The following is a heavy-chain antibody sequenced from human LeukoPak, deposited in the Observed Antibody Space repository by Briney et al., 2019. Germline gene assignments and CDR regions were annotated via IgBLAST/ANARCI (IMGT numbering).Heavy chain of an antibody. J-gene: IGHJ4*02. CDR2: IYPGDSDT. D-gene: IGHD2-2*01. CDR3: ARTDIVVVPAAIENGFDY. V-gene: IGHV5-51*01. CDR1: GYSFTGYW. Sequence: GESLKISCKGSGYSFTGYWIGWVRQMPGKGLEWMGIIYPGDSDTRYSPSFQGQVTISADKSISTAYLQWSSLKASDTAMYYCARTDIVVVPAAIENGFDYWGQGTLVTVSS.